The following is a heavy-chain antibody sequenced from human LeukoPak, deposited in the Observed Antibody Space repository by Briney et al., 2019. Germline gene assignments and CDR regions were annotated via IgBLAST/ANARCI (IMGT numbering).Heavy chain of an antibody. J-gene: IGHJ4*02. V-gene: IGHV1-2*02. CDR2: INPNSGGT. D-gene: IGHD6-6*01. CDR3: ARSIASTQPTYDY. Sequence: ASVKVSCKASGYTFTGYYMHWVRQAPGQGLEWMGWINPNSGGTNYAQKFQGRVTMTRDTSISTAYMELSRLRSDDTAVYYCARSIASTQPTYDYWGQGTLVTVSS. CDR1: GYTFTGYY.